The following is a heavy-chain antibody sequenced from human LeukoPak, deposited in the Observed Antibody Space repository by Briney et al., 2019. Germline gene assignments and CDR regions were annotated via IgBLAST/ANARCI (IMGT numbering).Heavy chain of an antibody. D-gene: IGHD6-13*01. J-gene: IGHJ4*02. CDR1: GYSISSGYY. CDR2: NYHSGST. Sequence: SETLSLTCTVSGYSISSGYYWGWIRQPPGKGLEWIGRNYHSGSTYYNPSLKSRVTISVDTSKNQFSLKLSSVTAADTAVYYCARAREPLVFTYYFDYWGQGTLVTVSS. V-gene: IGHV4-38-2*02. CDR3: ARAREPLVFTYYFDY.